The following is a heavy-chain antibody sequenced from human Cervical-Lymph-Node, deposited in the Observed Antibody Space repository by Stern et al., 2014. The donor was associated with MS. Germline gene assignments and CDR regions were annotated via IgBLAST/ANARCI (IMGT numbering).Heavy chain of an antibody. CDR3: ASLSGYSGYRNYYAMDV. CDR2: IHTDNGNT. CDR1: GDIFTSYG. V-gene: IGHV1-18*01. Sequence: QLVQSGAEVKKPGASVKVSCQASGDIFTSYGINWVRQAPGQGLEWMGWIHTDNGNTHYAQKLQGRVMMTTDTTTSTVYMELRSLRSDDTAVYYCASLSGYSGYRNYYAMDVWGQGTTVTVSS. D-gene: IGHD5-12*01. J-gene: IGHJ6*02.